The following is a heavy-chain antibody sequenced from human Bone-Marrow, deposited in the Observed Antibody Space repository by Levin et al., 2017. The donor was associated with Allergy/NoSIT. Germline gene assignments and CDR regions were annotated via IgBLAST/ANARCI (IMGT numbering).Heavy chain of an antibody. CDR2: ISTTGGAT. V-gene: IGHV3-23*01. CDR3: ARRVNYGALDY. D-gene: IGHD4/OR15-4a*01. CDR1: KFNFKLYS. Sequence: GGSLRLSCAASKFNFKLYSMSWVRQAPGRGLEWVAGISTTGGATYYADSVRGRFIVSRDNSGDTLFLELNNLRAEDTAMYYCARRVNYGALDYWGQGTLVTVSS. J-gene: IGHJ4*02.